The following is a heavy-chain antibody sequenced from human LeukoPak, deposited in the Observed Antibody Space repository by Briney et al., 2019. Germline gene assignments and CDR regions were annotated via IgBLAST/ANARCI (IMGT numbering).Heavy chain of an antibody. V-gene: IGHV4-59*01. Sequence: PSETLSLTCTVSCDSISSYYWSWIRQPPGKGLEGIGYIYHSGTTNYNPSLKSRVTISVDTSKNQFSLQLNSVTAADTAVYYCARDGGLVGAAFDYWGRGTLVTVSS. D-gene: IGHD1-26*01. CDR1: CDSISSYY. J-gene: IGHJ4*02. CDR2: IYHSGTT. CDR3: ARDGGLVGAAFDY.